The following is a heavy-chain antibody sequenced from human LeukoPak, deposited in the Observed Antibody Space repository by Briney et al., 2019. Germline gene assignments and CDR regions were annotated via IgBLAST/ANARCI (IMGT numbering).Heavy chain of an antibody. CDR2: IYYSGST. D-gene: IGHD3-10*01. CDR3: ARHQLESITLNWFDP. Sequence: PSETLSLTCTVSGGSISSSSYYWGWIRQPPGKGLEWIGSIYYSGSTYYNPSLKSRVTISVDTSKNQFCLKLSSVTAADTAVYYYARHQLESITLNWFDPWGQGTLVTVSS. J-gene: IGHJ5*02. CDR1: GGSISSSSYY. V-gene: IGHV4-39*01.